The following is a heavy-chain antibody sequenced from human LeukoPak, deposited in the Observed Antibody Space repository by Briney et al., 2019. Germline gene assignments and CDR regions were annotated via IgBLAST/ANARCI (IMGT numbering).Heavy chain of an antibody. CDR3: TKDRRQHYYASGSYLNWFDP. Sequence: GGSLRLFCAASGFFFRNYAMHWVRETPGKGLEWVSGISGDGDSTFYADSVKGRFTISRDSSKNTVHLQMNILRAEDTAIYYCTKDRRQHYYASGSYLNWFDPWGQGTLVTVSS. J-gene: IGHJ5*02. D-gene: IGHD3-10*01. V-gene: IGHV3-23*01. CDR2: ISGDGDST. CDR1: GFFFRNYA.